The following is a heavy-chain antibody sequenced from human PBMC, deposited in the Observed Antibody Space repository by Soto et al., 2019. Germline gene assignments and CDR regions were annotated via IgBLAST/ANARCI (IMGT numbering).Heavy chain of an antibody. CDR2: ISGSGGST. Sequence: GGSLILSCAASGFTFSSYAMSWVLQAPGKGLEWVSAISGSGGSTYYADSVKGRFTISRDNSKNTLYLQMNSLRAEDTAVYYCAKDPYSSSWYGWGQGTLVTVSS. V-gene: IGHV3-23*01. D-gene: IGHD6-13*01. CDR3: AKDPYSSSWYG. J-gene: IGHJ4*02. CDR1: GFTFSSYA.